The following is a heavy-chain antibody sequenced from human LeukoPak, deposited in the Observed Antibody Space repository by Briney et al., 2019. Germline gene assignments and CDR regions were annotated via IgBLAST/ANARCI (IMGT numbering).Heavy chain of an antibody. CDR1: GGTFSSYA. CDR2: IIPIFGTA. J-gene: IGHJ4*02. Sequence: SCAASGGTFSSYAISWVRQAPGQGLEWMGGIIPIFGTANYAQKFQGRVTITTDESTSTAYMELSSLRSEDTAVYYCARVYNWNYDAYFDYWGQGTLVTVSS. D-gene: IGHD1-7*01. CDR3: ARVYNWNYDAYFDY. V-gene: IGHV1-69*05.